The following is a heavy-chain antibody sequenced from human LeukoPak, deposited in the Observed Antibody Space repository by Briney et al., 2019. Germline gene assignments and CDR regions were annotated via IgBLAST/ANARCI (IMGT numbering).Heavy chain of an antibody. V-gene: IGHV1-69*06. CDR1: GGTFSSYA. J-gene: IGHJ4*02. Sequence: SVKVSCKASGGTFSSYAISWVRQAPGQGLEWMGGIIPIFGTANYAQKFQGRVTITADKSTSTAYMELSSLRSEDTAVYYCASGRRSYYYDSSGWPADYWGQGTLVTVSS. D-gene: IGHD3-22*01. CDR3: ASGRRSYYYDSSGWPADY. CDR2: IIPIFGTA.